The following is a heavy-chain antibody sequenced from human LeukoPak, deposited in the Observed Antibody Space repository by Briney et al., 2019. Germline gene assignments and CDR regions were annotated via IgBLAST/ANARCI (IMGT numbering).Heavy chain of an antibody. V-gene: IGHV4-4*07. D-gene: IGHD3-10*01. CDR1: GGSISSYY. CDR2: IYTSGST. J-gene: IGHJ6*03. CDR3: ARVPPYYYGSGSYSPYYYYYMDV. Sequence: SETLSLTCTVSGGSISSYYWSWIRQPAGKGLEWIGRIYTSGSTNYNPSLKSRVTMSVDTSKNQFSLKLSSVTAADTAVYYCARVPPYYYGSGSYSPYYYYYMDVWGKGTTVTVSS.